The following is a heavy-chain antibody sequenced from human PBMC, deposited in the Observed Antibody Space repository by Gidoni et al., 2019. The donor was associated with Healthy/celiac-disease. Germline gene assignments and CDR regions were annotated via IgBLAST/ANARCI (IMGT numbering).Heavy chain of an antibody. Sequence: EVQLVESGGGLVQPGRSLRLSCAASGFTFDDYAMHWVLQAPGKGLGWVSGISWNSGSIGYADSVKGRFTISRDNAKNSLYLQMNSLRAEDTALYYCASSGGVSSNWFDPWGQGTLVTVSS. CDR2: ISWNSGSI. CDR1: GFTFDDYA. V-gene: IGHV3-9*01. D-gene: IGHD3-16*01. CDR3: ASSGGVSSNWFDP. J-gene: IGHJ5*02.